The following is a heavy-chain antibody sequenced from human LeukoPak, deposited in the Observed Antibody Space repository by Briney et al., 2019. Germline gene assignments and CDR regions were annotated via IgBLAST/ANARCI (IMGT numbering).Heavy chain of an antibody. CDR1: GFTFTSYA. V-gene: IGHV3-23*01. CDR3: AKMGVVAARPGTFDY. CDR2: ISGSGGST. J-gene: IGHJ4*02. D-gene: IGHD6-6*01. Sequence: PGGSLRLSCAASGFTFTSYAMSWVRQAPGKGLEWVSAISGSGGSTYHADSVKGRFTISRDNSKNTLYLQINSLRAEDTAVYYCAKMGVVAARPGTFDYWGQGTLVTVSS.